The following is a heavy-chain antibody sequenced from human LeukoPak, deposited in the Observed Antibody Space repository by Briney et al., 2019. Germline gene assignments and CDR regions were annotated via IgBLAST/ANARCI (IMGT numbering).Heavy chain of an antibody. V-gene: IGHV1-2*02. D-gene: IGHD3-10*01. CDR3: ARDSGERGSGSYLIAY. CDR2: INPNSGGT. J-gene: IGHJ4*02. Sequence: ASVKVSCKASGYTFTGYYMHWVRQAPGQGLEWMGWINPNSGGTNFAQKFQGRVTVTRDTSISTVYMELSRLRSDDTAVYYCARDSGERGSGSYLIAYWGQGTLVTVSS. CDR1: GYTFTGYY.